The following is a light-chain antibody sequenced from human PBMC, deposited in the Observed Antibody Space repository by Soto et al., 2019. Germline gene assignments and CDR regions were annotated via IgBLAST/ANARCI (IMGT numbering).Light chain of an antibody. CDR1: QSVSSNY. CDR2: GAS. Sequence: EIVLTQSPGTLSLSPGERATLSCRASQSVSSNYLAWYQQKPGQAPRLLIYGASNRATGIPDRFSGSGSGTXXXLTISRXEPGDFAVFYCQQYGDPPITFGQGTRLEIK. J-gene: IGKJ5*01. V-gene: IGKV3-20*01. CDR3: QQYGDPPIT.